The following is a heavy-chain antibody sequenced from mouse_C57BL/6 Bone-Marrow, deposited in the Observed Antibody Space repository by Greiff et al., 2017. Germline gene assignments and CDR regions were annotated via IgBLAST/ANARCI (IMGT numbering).Heavy chain of an antibody. CDR3: ARDGTYFDV. CDR2: IDPSDSYT. CDR1: GYTFTSYW. Sequence: QVQLQQPGAELVRPGTSVKLSCKASGYTFTSYWMHWVKQRPGQGLEWIGVIDPSDSYTNYNQKFKGKATLTVDTSSSTAYMQLSSLTSEDSAVYYCARDGTYFDVWGTGTTVTVSS. D-gene: IGHD4-1*01. J-gene: IGHJ1*03. V-gene: IGHV1-59*01.